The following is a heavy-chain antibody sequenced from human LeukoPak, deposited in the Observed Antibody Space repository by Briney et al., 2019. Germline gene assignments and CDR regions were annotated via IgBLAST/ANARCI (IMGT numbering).Heavy chain of an antibody. Sequence: GGSLRLSCAASGFTFSSYGMHWVRQAPGKGLDWVAVISYDGSNKYYADSVKGRFTISRDNSKNTLYLQMNSLRAEDTAVYYCAKVRRRGYYDSSGLALLDYWGQGTLVTVSS. D-gene: IGHD3-22*01. CDR1: GFTFSSYG. CDR2: ISYDGSNK. CDR3: AKVRRRGYYDSSGLALLDY. V-gene: IGHV3-30*18. J-gene: IGHJ4*02.